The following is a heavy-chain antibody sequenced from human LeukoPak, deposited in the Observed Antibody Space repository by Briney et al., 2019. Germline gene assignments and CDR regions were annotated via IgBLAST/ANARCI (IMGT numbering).Heavy chain of an antibody. Sequence: GGSLRLSCAASGFTFSSYGMHWVRQAPGKGLEWVAVISYDGSNKYYADSVKGRFTISRDNSKNTLYLQMNSLRAEDTAVYYCARDLRLDYFDYWGQGTLVTVSS. V-gene: IGHV3-30*03. J-gene: IGHJ4*02. CDR2: ISYDGSNK. CDR1: GFTFSSYG. CDR3: ARDLRLDYFDY.